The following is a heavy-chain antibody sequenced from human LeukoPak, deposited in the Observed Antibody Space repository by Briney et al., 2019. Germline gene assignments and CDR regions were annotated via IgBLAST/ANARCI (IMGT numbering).Heavy chain of an antibody. V-gene: IGHV4-31*03. CDR1: GGSISSGGYY. CDR3: ARGYCSGGSCYVGGFDY. D-gene: IGHD2-15*01. Sequence: SETLSLTCTVSGGSISSGGYYWSWIRQQPGEGLEWIGYIYYSGSTFYNPSLQSRVTISIDTSKNQFSLNLSPVTAADTAVYYCARGYCSGGSCYVGGFDYWGQGTLVTVSS. J-gene: IGHJ4*02. CDR2: IYYSGST.